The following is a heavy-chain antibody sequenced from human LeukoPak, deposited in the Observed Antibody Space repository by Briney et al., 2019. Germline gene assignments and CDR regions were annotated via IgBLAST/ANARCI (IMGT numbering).Heavy chain of an antibody. Sequence: GGSLRLSCAAPGFTFSSYAMSWVRQAPGKGLEWVSAISGSGGSTYYADSVKGRFTISRDNSKNTLYLQMNSLRAEDTAVYYCAKAHSGSYWNYWGQGTLVTVSS. CDR3: AKAHSGSYWNY. D-gene: IGHD1-26*01. CDR1: GFTFSSYA. CDR2: ISGSGGST. J-gene: IGHJ4*02. V-gene: IGHV3-23*01.